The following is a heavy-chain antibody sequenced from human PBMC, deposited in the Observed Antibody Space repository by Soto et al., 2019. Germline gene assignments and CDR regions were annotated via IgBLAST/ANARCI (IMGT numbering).Heavy chain of an antibody. CDR3: ARDGLWGIVVVRAANPLGPYGMAV. J-gene: IGHJ6*02. D-gene: IGHD2-2*01. Sequence: QVQLVQSGAEVKKPGSSVKVSCKASGGTFSSYAISWVRQAPGQGLEWMGGIIPIVGTANYAQKFQGRVTITADESTSTAYMELSSLRSEDTAVYYCARDGLWGIVVVRAANPLGPYGMAVWGQGTTVTVCS. V-gene: IGHV1-69*01. CDR1: GGTFSSYA. CDR2: IIPIVGTA.